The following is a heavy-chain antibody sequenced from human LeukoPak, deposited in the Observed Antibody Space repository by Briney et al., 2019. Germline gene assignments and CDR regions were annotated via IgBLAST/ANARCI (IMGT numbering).Heavy chain of an antibody. Sequence: GGSLRLSCAASGFTFSDSYMSWIRQAPGKGLEWFSYISSSGDTVYYADSVKGRFTISRDNAKNSLHLQMNSLRAEDTAIYYCATSTAAAGTDWGQGTLVTVSS. D-gene: IGHD6-13*01. CDR2: ISSSGDTV. CDR1: GFTFSDSY. CDR3: ATSTAAAGTD. V-gene: IGHV3-11*01. J-gene: IGHJ4*02.